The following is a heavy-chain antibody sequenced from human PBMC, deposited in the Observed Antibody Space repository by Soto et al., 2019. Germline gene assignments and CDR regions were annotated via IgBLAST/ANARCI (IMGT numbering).Heavy chain of an antibody. CDR2: ISVYHGNT. D-gene: IGHD2-15*01. J-gene: IGHJ4*02. V-gene: IGHV1-18*01. Sequence: QVQLVQSGTEVKKPVASVKVSCKASGYTFGKYGISWVRQAPGQGLEWVGWISVYHGNTVHAQKFRGRVNMTTDTSTRTAYMDLGSLKSDDTAIYYCAKDCSVARCGFDICGQGTLVTVSS. CDR3: AKDCSVARCGFDI. CDR1: GYTFGKYG.